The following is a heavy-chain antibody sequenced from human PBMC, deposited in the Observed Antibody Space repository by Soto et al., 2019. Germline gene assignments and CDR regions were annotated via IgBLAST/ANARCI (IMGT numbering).Heavy chain of an antibody. CDR3: ARENYCNSAWFDP. V-gene: IGHV1-8*01. D-gene: IGHD2-15*01. J-gene: IGHJ5*02. CDR2: MNPNSGNT. CDR1: GYTFPSYD. Sequence: LQLVQSGAEVKKPGASVKVSGKASGYTFPSYDINWLRQPTGQGREWMGWMNPNSGNTGYAQTFQGRVTMTKNTTISTACMEMSSQRSEDTAVYYRARENYCNSAWFDPWGQGTLVPVSS.